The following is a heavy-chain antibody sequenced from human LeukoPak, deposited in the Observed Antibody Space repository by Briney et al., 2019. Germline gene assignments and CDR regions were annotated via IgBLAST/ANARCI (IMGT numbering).Heavy chain of an antibody. Sequence: PSETLSLTCAVSGGSISSGGYSWSWIRQPPGKGLEWIGYIYHSGSTYYNPSLKSRVTISVDGSKNQFSLKLSSVTAADTAVYYCAGPLGYFDLWGRGTLVTVSS. CDR2: IYHSGST. CDR1: GGSISSGGYS. CDR3: AGPLGYFDL. D-gene: IGHD1-1*01. J-gene: IGHJ2*01. V-gene: IGHV4-30-2*01.